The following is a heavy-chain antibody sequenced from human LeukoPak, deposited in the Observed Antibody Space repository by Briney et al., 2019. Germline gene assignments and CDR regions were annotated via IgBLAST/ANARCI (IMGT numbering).Heavy chain of an antibody. Sequence: GESLRLSCAAAGFTFSTYWMHWVRQAPGKGLLWVARINTDGSSTLYADSVKGRFTISRDNAKSTLYLQMDSLRPEDTAVYYCARVDPTGDGYNCFDSWGQGTLVTVSS. J-gene: IGHJ4*02. V-gene: IGHV3-74*01. CDR1: GFTFSTYW. CDR2: INTDGSST. CDR3: ARVDPTGDGYNCFDS. D-gene: IGHD5-24*01.